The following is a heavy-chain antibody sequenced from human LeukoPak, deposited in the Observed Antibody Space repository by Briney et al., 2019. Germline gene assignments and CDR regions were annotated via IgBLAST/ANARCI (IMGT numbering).Heavy chain of an antibody. J-gene: IGHJ4*02. D-gene: IGHD6-19*01. CDR2: ISSSSSYL. CDR1: GFTFSSYS. Sequence: PGGSLRLSCAASGFTFSSYSMNWVRQAPGKGLEWVSSISSSSSYLYYADSVKGRFAISRDNAKNSLYLQMNSLRAEDTAVYYFARAVVAGTHEFDYWGQGTLVTVSS. V-gene: IGHV3-21*01. CDR3: ARAVVAGTHEFDY.